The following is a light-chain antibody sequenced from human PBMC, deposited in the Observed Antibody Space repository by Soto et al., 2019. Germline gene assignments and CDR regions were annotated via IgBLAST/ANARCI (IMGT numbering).Light chain of an antibody. Sequence: DTVLIQSPATLSLSPGERATLSCRASHTVANFLAWYQHKAGQAPRLLIYDVSNRATGIPARFSGSGSGTDFTLTISSLEPDDFAVYYCQQRSNWPHTFGGGTKVDIK. CDR2: DVS. J-gene: IGKJ4*01. V-gene: IGKV3-11*01. CDR3: QQRSNWPHT. CDR1: HTVANF.